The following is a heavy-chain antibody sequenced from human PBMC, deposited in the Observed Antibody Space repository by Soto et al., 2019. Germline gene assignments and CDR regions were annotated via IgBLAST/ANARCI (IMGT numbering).Heavy chain of an antibody. V-gene: IGHV3-23*01. D-gene: IGHD2-15*01. J-gene: IGHJ4*02. CDR3: AKLSGSTWATLNFDY. Sequence: EVQLLESGGGLVQPGGSLRLSCVVSGFTFSSYAMSWVRQAPGKGLEWVSSISDSGGSTYHADSVKGRFTISRDNSKNTLYLQMNSLRAEDTAVYYCAKLSGSTWATLNFDYWGQGTLVTVSS. CDR1: GFTFSSYA. CDR2: ISDSGGST.